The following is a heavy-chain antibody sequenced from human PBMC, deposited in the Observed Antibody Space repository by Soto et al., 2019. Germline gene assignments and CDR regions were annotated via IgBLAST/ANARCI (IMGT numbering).Heavy chain of an antibody. CDR1: GFTFSSYS. CDR3: AREITIFGVVLYGMDV. D-gene: IGHD3-3*01. J-gene: IGHJ6*02. V-gene: IGHV3-48*02. Sequence: GGSLRFSCAASGFTFSSYSMNWVRQAPGKWLEWVSYISSSSSTIYYADSVKGRFTISRDNAKNSLYLQMNSLRDEDTAVYYCAREITIFGVVLYGMDVWGQGXTVTVSS. CDR2: ISSSSSTI.